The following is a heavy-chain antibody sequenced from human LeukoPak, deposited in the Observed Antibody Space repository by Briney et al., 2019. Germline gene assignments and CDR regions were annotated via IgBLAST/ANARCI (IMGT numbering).Heavy chain of an antibody. CDR2: ISYDGSNK. Sequence: PGGSLRLSCAASGFTFSSYAMHWVRQAPGKGLEWVAVISYDGSNKYYADPVKGRFTISRDNSKNTLYLQMNSLRAEDTAVYYCARSPPIWESSGWYSPPSYWGQGTLVTVSS. D-gene: IGHD6-19*01. J-gene: IGHJ4*02. V-gene: IGHV3-30*04. CDR3: ARSPPIWESSGWYSPPSY. CDR1: GFTFSSYA.